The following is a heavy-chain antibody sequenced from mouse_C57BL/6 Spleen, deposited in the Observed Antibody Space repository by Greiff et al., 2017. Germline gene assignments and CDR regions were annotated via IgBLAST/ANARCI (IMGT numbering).Heavy chain of an antibody. CDR2: ISSGSSTI. CDR3: AKRGDGGDTMDY. V-gene: IGHV5-17*01. J-gene: IGHJ4*01. Sequence: EVQVVESGGGLVKPGGSLKLSCAASGFTFSDYGMHWVRQAPEKGLEWVAYISSGSSTIYYADTVKGRFTISRDNAKNTLFLQMTSLRSEVTAMYYCAKRGDGGDTMDYWGQRTSVTVSS. CDR1: GFTFSDYG.